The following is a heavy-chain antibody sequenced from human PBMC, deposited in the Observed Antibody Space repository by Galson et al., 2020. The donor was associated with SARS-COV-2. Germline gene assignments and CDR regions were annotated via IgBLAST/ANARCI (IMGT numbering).Heavy chain of an antibody. CDR2: LRHDDAVK. J-gene: IGHJ4*02. Sequence: GGSLSLSCAASGFSFNTYAMHWVRQAPGKGLEWVAFLRHDDAVKHYAASVKGRFTVSSASSMNTVYLQMTSLPDDDTAVYYCASVGAVGYYALAYWGQGTLVTGSS. D-gene: IGHD3-3*01. CDR3: ASVGAVGYYALAY. CDR1: GFSFNTYA. V-gene: IGHV3-30*02.